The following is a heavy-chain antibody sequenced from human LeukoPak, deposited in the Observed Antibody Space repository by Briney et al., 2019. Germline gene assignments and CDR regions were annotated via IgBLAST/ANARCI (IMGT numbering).Heavy chain of an antibody. CDR3: AKDRQTGYCSSTSCRTDHFDY. CDR2: ISGSGGST. Sequence: GESLRLSCAASGFTFSSYAMSWVRQAPGKGLEWVSAISGSGGSTYYADSVKGRFTISRDNSKNTLYLQMNSLRAEDTAVYYCAKDRQTGYCSSTSCRTDHFDYWGQGTLVTVSS. D-gene: IGHD2-2*01. CDR1: GFTFSSYA. V-gene: IGHV3-23*01. J-gene: IGHJ4*02.